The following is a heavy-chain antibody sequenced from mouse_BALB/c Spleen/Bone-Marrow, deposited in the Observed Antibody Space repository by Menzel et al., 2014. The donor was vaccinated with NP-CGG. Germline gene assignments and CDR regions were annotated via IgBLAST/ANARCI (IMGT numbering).Heavy chain of an antibody. Sequence: EVKLVESGGGSVQPGGSLRLSCATSGFTFTDYYMSWVRQPPGKALEWLGFIRNKAKGYTTDYSASVKGRFTISRDNSQRILYLQMNTLRAEDSATYYCARDENVGIYWYFDVWGAGTTVTVSS. CDR2: IRNKAKGYTT. CDR1: GFTFTDYY. V-gene: IGHV7-3*02. J-gene: IGHJ1*01. CDR3: ARDENVGIYWYFDV.